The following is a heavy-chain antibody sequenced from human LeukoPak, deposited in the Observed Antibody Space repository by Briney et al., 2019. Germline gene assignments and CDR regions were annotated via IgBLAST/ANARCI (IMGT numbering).Heavy chain of an antibody. D-gene: IGHD2-2*01. V-gene: IGHV1-18*01. CDR1: GSTFTGYG. CDR3: ARACSSTSCLYYYGMDV. Sequence: GASVKVSCKASGSTFTGYGISWVRQAPGQGLEWMGWICAYNGNTNYAQKLQGRVTMTTDTSTSTAYMELRSLRSDDTAVYYCARACSSTSCLYYYGMDVWGQGSTVTVSS. CDR2: ICAYNGNT. J-gene: IGHJ6*02.